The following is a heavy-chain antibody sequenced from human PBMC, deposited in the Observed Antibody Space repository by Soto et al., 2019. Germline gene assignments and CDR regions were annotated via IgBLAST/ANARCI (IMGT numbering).Heavy chain of an antibody. CDR2: ISSSSSTI. Sequence: GGSLSLSCAASGFTFSSYSMNWVRQAPGKGLEWVSYISSSSSTIYYADSVKGRFTISRDNAKNSLYLQMNSLRAEDTAVYYCARESYDILTGYARSDAFDIWGQGTMVTVSS. J-gene: IGHJ3*02. V-gene: IGHV3-48*01. CDR3: ARESYDILTGYARSDAFDI. CDR1: GFTFSSYS. D-gene: IGHD3-9*01.